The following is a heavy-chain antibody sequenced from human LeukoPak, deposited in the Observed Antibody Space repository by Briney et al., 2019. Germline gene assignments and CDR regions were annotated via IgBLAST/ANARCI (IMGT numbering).Heavy chain of an antibody. Sequence: PGGSLRLSCAASGFNFNIFAMSWVRQAPGKGREGVANIKNDGSEEYYVDSVKGRFTISRDNARNSLFLQMNSLTVEDTAVYYCARAIRGSAVDTGDRWGQGTLVTVSS. D-gene: IGHD3-10*01. CDR1: GFNFNIFA. J-gene: IGHJ4*02. CDR3: ARAIRGSAVDTGDR. CDR2: IKNDGSEE. V-gene: IGHV3-7*01.